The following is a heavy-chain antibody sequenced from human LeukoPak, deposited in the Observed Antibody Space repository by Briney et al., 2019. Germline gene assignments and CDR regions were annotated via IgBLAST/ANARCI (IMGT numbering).Heavy chain of an antibody. J-gene: IGHJ4*02. Sequence: GGSLRLSCVASGFTFSSFGMHWVRQAPGKGLEWVALIWYDGSNTYYADSVKGRFTISRDDSKNTVYLQMNSLRAEDTALYYCARGFLDFDSWGQGTLVSVSS. CDR3: ARGFLDFDS. D-gene: IGHD3-3*01. CDR1: GFTFSSFG. CDR2: IWYDGSNT. V-gene: IGHV3-33*01.